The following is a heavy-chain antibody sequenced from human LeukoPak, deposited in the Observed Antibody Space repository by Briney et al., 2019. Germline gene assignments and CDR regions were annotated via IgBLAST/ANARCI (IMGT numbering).Heavy chain of an antibody. CDR1: GYTFTSYD. CDR2: ISAYNGHT. J-gene: IGHJ5*02. Sequence: ASVTVSCQASGYTFTSYDINWVRQAPGQGLEGMGSISAYNGHTNYAQKFQGRVTMTTDTSTSTAYMELRSLRSDDTAMYYCARREYGDPRELGSWGQGTLVTVSS. CDR3: ARREYGDPRELGS. V-gene: IGHV1-18*01. D-gene: IGHD4-17*01.